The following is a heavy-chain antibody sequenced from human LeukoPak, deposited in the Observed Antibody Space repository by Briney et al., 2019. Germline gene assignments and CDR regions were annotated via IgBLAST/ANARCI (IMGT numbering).Heavy chain of an antibody. Sequence: GASVKVSCTASGYTFTGYYMHWVRQAPGQGLEWMGIINPSGGSTSYAQKFQGRVTMTRDTSTSTVYMELSSLRSEDTAVYYCARMTTPTTGSRRAGMDVWGQGTTVTVPS. CDR2: INPSGGST. CDR1: GYTFTGYY. V-gene: IGHV1-46*01. D-gene: IGHD1-1*01. J-gene: IGHJ6*02. CDR3: ARMTTPTTGSRRAGMDV.